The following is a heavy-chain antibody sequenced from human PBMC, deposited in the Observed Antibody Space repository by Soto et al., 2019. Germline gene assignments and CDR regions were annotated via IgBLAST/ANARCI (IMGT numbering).Heavy chain of an antibody. CDR1: ELKFSSHA. CDR2: ISGSGGST. J-gene: IGHJ4*02. CDR3: AKDIGYFDWLLSPSFDY. D-gene: IGHD3-9*01. V-gene: IGHV3-23*01. Sequence: GGLLRDSCAAVELKFSSHAMSWVRQAPGKGLEWVSAISGSGGSTYYADSVKGRFTISRDNSKNTLYLQMNSLRAEDTAVYYCAKDIGYFDWLLSPSFDYWGQGTLVTVSS.